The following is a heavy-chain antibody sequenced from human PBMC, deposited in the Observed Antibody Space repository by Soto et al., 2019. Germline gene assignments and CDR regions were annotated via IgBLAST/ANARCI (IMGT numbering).Heavy chain of an antibody. J-gene: IGHJ5*02. Sequence: EVQLVESGGGLVQPGGSLRLSCAASGFTFSTYWMSWVRQAPGKGLEWVANIKEDGSAKSYVDSVKGRFTISRDNAKNSLYLQMNSLSAEDTAVYHCARDRGRGVECFGTCYSSYFDPWGQGTLVTVSS. CDR2: IKEDGSAK. V-gene: IGHV3-7*01. CDR1: GFTFSTYW. CDR3: ARDRGRGVECFGTCYSSYFDP. D-gene: IGHD2-15*01.